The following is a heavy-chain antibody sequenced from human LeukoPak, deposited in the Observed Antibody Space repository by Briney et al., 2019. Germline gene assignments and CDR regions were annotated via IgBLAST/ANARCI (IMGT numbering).Heavy chain of an antibody. CDR1: RYTFSSYD. J-gene: IGHJ4*02. D-gene: IGHD3-22*01. CDR3: ARLSQTPDYYGSGGYFYHGY. V-gene: IGHV1-8*01. CDR2: MNPNTGNT. Sequence: ASVTVSCKGYRYTFSSYDINWVRQAPGQGLEWMGWMNPNTGNTGYAPKFQGRVTMTRDTSISTAYMELRGLRSEDTAVYYCARLSQTPDYYGSGGYFYHGYWGQGTRVTVSS.